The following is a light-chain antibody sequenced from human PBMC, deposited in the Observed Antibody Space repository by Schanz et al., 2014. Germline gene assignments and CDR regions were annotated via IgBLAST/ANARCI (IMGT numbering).Light chain of an antibody. CDR2: AAS. CDR1: QSISSY. J-gene: IGKJ4*01. CDR3: QQGDSFPLT. Sequence: DIQMTQSPSSLSASVGDRVTITCRARQSISSYLNWYQQKPGKAPKLLIYAASSLQSGVPSRFSGSGSGTDFTLTISSLQPEDFATYYCQQGDSFPLTFGGGTTVEIK. V-gene: IGKV1-39*01.